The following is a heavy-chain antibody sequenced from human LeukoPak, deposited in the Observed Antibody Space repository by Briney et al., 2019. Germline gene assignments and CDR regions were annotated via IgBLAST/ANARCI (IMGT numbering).Heavy chain of an antibody. D-gene: IGHD2-15*01. CDR2: IIPILGIA. CDR3: ARGFTEDIQFDP. CDR1: GGTFSSYT. Sequence: SVKVSCKASGGTFSSYTISWVRQAPGQGLEWMGRIIPILGIANYAQKFQGRVTITADKSTSTAYMELSSLRSEDTAVYYCARGFTEDIQFDPWGQGTLVTVSS. J-gene: IGHJ5*02. V-gene: IGHV1-69*02.